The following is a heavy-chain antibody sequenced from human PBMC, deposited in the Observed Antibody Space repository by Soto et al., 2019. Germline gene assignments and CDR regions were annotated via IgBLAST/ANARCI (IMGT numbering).Heavy chain of an antibody. CDR3: ARVPSPFDFYYAMDV. D-gene: IGHD3-16*01. J-gene: IGHJ6*02. V-gene: IGHV4-30-4*02. Sequence: SETLSLTCTVSGDSIGSGNNYWSWIRQAPGKGLEWIGYIFSSGPTYYNPSLKSRLTISLDTSQNQFSLKLNSVTAEYTAVYFCARVPSPFDFYYAMDVWGQGTTVTVSS. CDR1: GDSIGSGNNY. CDR2: IFSSGPT.